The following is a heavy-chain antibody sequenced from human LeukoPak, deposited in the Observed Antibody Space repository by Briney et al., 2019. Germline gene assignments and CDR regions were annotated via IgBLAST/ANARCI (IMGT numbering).Heavy chain of an antibody. D-gene: IGHD3-22*01. V-gene: IGHV4-39*07. CDR2: IYYSGST. CDR1: GGSISSSSYY. CDR3: ARTYYYDSSGYFDY. J-gene: IGHJ4*02. Sequence: SETLSLTCTVSGGSISSSSYYWGWIRQPPGKGLEWIGSIYYSGSTYYNPSLKSRVTISVDTSKNQFSLKLSSVTAADTAVYYCARTYYYDSSGYFDYWGQGTLVTVSS.